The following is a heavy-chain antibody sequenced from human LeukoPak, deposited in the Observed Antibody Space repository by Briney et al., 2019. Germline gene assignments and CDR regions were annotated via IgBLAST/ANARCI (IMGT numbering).Heavy chain of an antibody. Sequence: ASVKVSCKASGYTFTGYYMHWVRQAPGQGLEWMGWINPNSGGTNYAQKFQGRVTMTRDTSISTAYMELSRLRSDDTAVYYCARDSDRGYSSGWYRNYYMDVWGKGTTVTVSS. CDR3: ARDSDRGYSSGWYRNYYMDV. CDR2: INPNSGGT. V-gene: IGHV1-2*02. CDR1: GYTFTGYY. J-gene: IGHJ6*03. D-gene: IGHD6-19*01.